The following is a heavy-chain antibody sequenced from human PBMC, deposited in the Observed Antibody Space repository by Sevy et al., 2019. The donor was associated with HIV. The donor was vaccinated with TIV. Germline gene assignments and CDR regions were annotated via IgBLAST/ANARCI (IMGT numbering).Heavy chain of an antibody. D-gene: IGHD4-17*01. CDR3: GSQLTTAAFDI. V-gene: IGHV5-51*01. CDR1: GYSFTSYW. Sequence: GESLKISCKGSGYSFTSYWIGWVRQMPGRGLGWMGIIYPGDSDTRYSPSFQGQVTISADKSISTAYLQWSSLKASDTAMYYCGSQLTTAAFDIWGQGTMVTVSS. CDR2: IYPGDSDT. J-gene: IGHJ3*02.